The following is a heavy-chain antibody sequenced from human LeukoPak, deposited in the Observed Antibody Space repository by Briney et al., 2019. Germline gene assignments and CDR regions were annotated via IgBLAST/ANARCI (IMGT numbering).Heavy chain of an antibody. CDR1: GGTFSSYA. CDR3: ARDLYGANSGAFDI. J-gene: IGHJ3*02. Sequence: GASVKVSCKASGGTFSSYAISWVRQAPGQGLEWMGIINPSGGSTSYAQKFQGRVTVTRDMSTSTVYMELSSLRSEDTAVYSCARDLYGANSGAFDIWGQGTMVTVSS. D-gene: IGHD4-23*01. CDR2: INPSGGST. V-gene: IGHV1-46*01.